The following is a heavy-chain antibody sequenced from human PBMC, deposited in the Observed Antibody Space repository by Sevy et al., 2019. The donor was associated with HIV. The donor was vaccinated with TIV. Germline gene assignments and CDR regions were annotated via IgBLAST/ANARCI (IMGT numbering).Heavy chain of an antibody. J-gene: IGHJ5*02. CDR2: IYYSGST. D-gene: IGHD6-13*01. CDR3: AREDSSSWSNWFDP. Sequence: SETLSLTCTVSGGSISSYYWSWIRQPPGKGLEWIGYIYYSGSTNYNPSLKSRVTISVDTSKNQFALKLSSVTAADTAVYYCAREDSSSWSNWFDPWGQGTLVTVSS. V-gene: IGHV4-59*01. CDR1: GGSISSYY.